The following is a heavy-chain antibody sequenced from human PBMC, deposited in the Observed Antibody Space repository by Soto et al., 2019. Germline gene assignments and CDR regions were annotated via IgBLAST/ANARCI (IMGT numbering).Heavy chain of an antibody. V-gene: IGHV4-59*01. Sequence: KPSETLSLTCNVSGAYISRSYWTWIRQPPGKRLEWIGYLYVGGSTNYNPSLKGRATISADTSKNQFSLSLTSVTAADSALCYCASGTSPERWGHGTRVTVAS. J-gene: IGHJ4*01. D-gene: IGHD1-7*01. CDR2: LYVGGST. CDR3: ASGTSPER. CDR1: GAYISRSY.